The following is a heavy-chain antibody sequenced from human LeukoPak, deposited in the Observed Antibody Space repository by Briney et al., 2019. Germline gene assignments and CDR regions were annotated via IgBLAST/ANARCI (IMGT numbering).Heavy chain of an antibody. V-gene: IGHV4-61*02. Sequence: SETLSLTCTVSGGSISSGSYYWSWIRQPAGRGLEWIGRIYTSGSTNYNPSLKSRVTISVDTSKNQFSLKLSSVTAADTAVYYCAREGVGYFVVVPAAISAFDIWGQGTMATVSS. CDR1: GGSISSGSYY. D-gene: IGHD2-2*01. CDR2: IYTSGST. J-gene: IGHJ3*02. CDR3: AREGVGYFVVVPAAISAFDI.